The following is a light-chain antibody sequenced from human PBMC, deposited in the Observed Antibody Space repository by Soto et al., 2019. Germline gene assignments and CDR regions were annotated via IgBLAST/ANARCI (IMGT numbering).Light chain of an antibody. J-gene: IGLJ3*02. V-gene: IGLV2-14*01. CDR1: SSDVGGYNY. CDR3: SSYTSSSTLEGV. Sequence: QSALTQPASVSGSPGQSITLSCTGTSSDVGGYNYVSWYEQHPGKAPKLMIYDVSNRPSGVSNRFSGSKSGNTASLTISGLQAEDEADYYCSSYTSSSTLEGVFGGGTELTVL. CDR2: DVS.